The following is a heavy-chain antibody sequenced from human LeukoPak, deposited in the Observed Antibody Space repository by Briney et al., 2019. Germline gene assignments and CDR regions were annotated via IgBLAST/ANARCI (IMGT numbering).Heavy chain of an antibody. CDR3: ASGTYYFDY. D-gene: IGHD1-1*01. J-gene: IGHJ4*02. CDR2: ISGSGGST. V-gene: IGHV3-23*01. Sequence: GGSLRLSCAASGFTFSSYAMSWVRQPPGKGLEGVSAISGSGGSTYYADSVKGRFTISRDNSKNTLYLQMNSLRAEDTAVYYCASGTYYFDYWGQGTLVTVSS. CDR1: GFTFSSYA.